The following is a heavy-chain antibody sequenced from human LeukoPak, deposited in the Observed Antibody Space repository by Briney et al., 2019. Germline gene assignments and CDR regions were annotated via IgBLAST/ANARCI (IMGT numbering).Heavy chain of an antibody. CDR3: ARDSASCRGCAFDI. Sequence: GGSLRLSCAASEFTFTNFWMSWVRQAPGKGLEWVANTNRDGSEKYYVDSVKGRVTISRDDAMNFLYLQLNSLRVDDAAVYYCARDSASCRGCAFDIWGQGTVVSVSS. V-gene: IGHV3-7*01. CDR2: TNRDGSEK. J-gene: IGHJ3*02. CDR1: EFTFTNFW. D-gene: IGHD2-2*01.